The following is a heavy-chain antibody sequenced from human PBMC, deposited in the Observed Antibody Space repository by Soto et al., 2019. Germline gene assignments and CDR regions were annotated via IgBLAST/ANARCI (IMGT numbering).Heavy chain of an antibody. CDR3: ASAHAGAHITAAVH. CDR2: TYYSGST. J-gene: IGHJ4*02. Sequence: SETLSITCTVSGGSISGYYWNWIRQPPGKGLEWIGYTYYSGSTYYNPSLKSRVTISVDRSKNQFSLKLSSVTAADTAVYYCASAHAGAHITAAVHWGQGTLVTVSS. D-gene: IGHD6-13*01. CDR1: GGSISGYY. V-gene: IGHV4-59*12.